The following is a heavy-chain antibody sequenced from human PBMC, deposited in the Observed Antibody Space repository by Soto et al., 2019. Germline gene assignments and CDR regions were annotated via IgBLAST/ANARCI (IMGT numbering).Heavy chain of an antibody. D-gene: IGHD6-6*01. CDR2: IYYSGST. J-gene: IGHJ4*02. CDR1: GGSISSGGYY. CDR3: ARVEAPYSSSSVTSF. Sequence: SENLSLTCTVSGGSISSGGYYWSWIRQHPGKGLEWIGYIYYSGSTYYNPSLKSRVTISVDTSKNQSSLKLSSVTAADTAVYYCARVEAPYSSSSVTSFRAQGTSAPVSA. V-gene: IGHV4-31*03.